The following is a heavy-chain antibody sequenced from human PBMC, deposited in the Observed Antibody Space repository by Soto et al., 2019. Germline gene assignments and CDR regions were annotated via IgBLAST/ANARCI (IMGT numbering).Heavy chain of an antibody. CDR3: ASPRSAATPGGADY. J-gene: IGHJ4*02. CDR2: ISAYNGNT. V-gene: IGHV1-18*01. D-gene: IGHD2-15*01. CDR1: GYTFTSYG. Sequence: ASVKVSCKASGYTFTSYGISWVRQAPGQGLEWMGWISAYNGNTNYAQKLQGRVTMTTDTSTSTAYMELRSLRSDDTAVYYCASPRSAATPGGADYWGQGTLVTVSS.